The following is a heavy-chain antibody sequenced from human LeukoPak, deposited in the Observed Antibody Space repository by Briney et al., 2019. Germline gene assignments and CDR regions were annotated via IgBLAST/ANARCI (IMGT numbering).Heavy chain of an antibody. J-gene: IGHJ4*02. D-gene: IGHD5-18*01. CDR3: ARRTAAMVGYFDY. Sequence: PSETLSLTCTVYGGSISSYYWSWIRQPPGKGLEWIGYIDYSGSTNYNPSLKSRVTISVDTSKSQFSLNLSSVTAADTAVYYCARRTAAMVGYFDYWGQGTLVTVSS. CDR1: GGSISSYY. CDR2: IDYSGST. V-gene: IGHV4-59*08.